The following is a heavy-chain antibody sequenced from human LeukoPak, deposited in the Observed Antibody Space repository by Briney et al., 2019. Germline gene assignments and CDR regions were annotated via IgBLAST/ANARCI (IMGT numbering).Heavy chain of an antibody. CDR2: INTDGSSR. J-gene: IGHJ4*02. Sequence: PGGSLRLSCAASGFNFSASWMNWVRQAPGKGLVCVSRINTDGSSRSYADSVKGRFTISRDNAKNSLYLQMNSLRVEDTAVYYCTSQDSSSRDYWGQGTLVTVSS. D-gene: IGHD6-13*01. CDR1: GFNFSASW. V-gene: IGHV3-74*01. CDR3: TSQDSSSRDY.